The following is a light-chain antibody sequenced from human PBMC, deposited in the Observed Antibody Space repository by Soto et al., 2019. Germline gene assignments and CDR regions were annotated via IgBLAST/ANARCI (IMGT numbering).Light chain of an antibody. CDR3: KKYESFPRT. CDR1: QSINNW. V-gene: IGKV1-5*03. CDR2: KAS. J-gene: IGKJ1*01. Sequence: DIQMTQSPSTLSASVGDRVTITCRASQSINNWLAWYQQKPGKAPKLFIFKASTLEIGIPSRFSGSGSGTEFTISIRSLQPDDFANYFCKKYESFPRTFGQGTTVEMK.